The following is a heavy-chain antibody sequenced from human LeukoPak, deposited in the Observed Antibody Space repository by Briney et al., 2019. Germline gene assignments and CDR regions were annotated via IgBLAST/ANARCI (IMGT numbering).Heavy chain of an antibody. Sequence: GGSLRLSCAASGFTFSSYSMNWVRQAPGKGLEWVSSISSSSSYIYYADSVKGRFTISRDNAKNSPYLQMNSLRAEDTAVYYCARGLMGGGSCYSYWGQGTLLTVSS. CDR3: ARGLMGGGSCYSY. V-gene: IGHV3-21*01. CDR2: ISSSSSYI. CDR1: GFTFSSYS. J-gene: IGHJ4*02. D-gene: IGHD2-15*01.